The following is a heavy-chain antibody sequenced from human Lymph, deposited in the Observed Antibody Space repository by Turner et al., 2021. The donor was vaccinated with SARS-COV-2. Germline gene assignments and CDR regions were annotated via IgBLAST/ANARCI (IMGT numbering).Heavy chain of an antibody. CDR1: GFSFSSYA. J-gene: IGHJ4*02. Sequence: QVQLVESGGGVVQPGRYLRPSCASSGFSFSSYAMHWVRQAPGKGLEWVAFISYDGSDKYYADSVKGRFTFSRDNSKNTLYLQMNSLRAEDTAVYYCARDRDSSGWVDYWGQGTLVTVSS. D-gene: IGHD3-22*01. V-gene: IGHV3-30*04. CDR3: ARDRDSSGWVDY. CDR2: ISYDGSDK.